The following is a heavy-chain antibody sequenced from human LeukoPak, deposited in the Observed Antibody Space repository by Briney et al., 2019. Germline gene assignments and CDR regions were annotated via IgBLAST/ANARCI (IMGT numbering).Heavy chain of an antibody. CDR1: GYTFTGYY. D-gene: IGHD3-10*01. J-gene: IGHJ5*02. CDR3: ARVLWFGESDWFDP. Sequence: ASVKVSCKASGYTFTGYYMHWVRQAPGQGLEWMGWISAYNGNTNYAQKLQGRVTMTTDTSTSTAYMELRSLRSDDTAVYYCARVLWFGESDWFDPWGQGTLVTVSS. CDR2: ISAYNGNT. V-gene: IGHV1-18*04.